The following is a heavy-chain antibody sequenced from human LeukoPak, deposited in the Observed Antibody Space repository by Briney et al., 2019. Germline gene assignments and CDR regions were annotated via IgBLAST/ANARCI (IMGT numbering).Heavy chain of an antibody. J-gene: IGHJ3*02. D-gene: IGHD3-22*01. V-gene: IGHV4-4*02. CDR2: IYHSGST. CDR1: GGSISSSNW. CDR3: ARFSYDSSGYVPPSDAFDI. Sequence: KPSETLSLTCAVSGGSISSSNWWSWVRQPPGKGLEWIEEIYHSGSTNYNPSLKSRVTISIDKSKNQFSLKLSSVTAADTAVYYCARFSYDSSGYVPPSDAFDIWGQGTMVTVSS.